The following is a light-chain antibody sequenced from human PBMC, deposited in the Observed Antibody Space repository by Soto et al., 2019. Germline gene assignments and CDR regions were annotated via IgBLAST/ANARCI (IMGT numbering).Light chain of an antibody. Sequence: EIVLTQSPATFPFSPGERATLPCRAGQSFTSYLAWYQQKPGQAPRLLIYDASNRATGIPARFSGSGSGTDFTLTISSLEPEDFAIYYCQQRSNWPPVTFGGGTKVEIK. V-gene: IGKV3-11*01. CDR1: QSFTSY. CDR2: DAS. J-gene: IGKJ4*01. CDR3: QQRSNWPPVT.